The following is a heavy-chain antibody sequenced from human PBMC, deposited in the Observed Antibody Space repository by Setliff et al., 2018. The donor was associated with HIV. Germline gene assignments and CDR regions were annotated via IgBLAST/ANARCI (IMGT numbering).Heavy chain of an antibody. J-gene: IGHJ5*02. CDR2: IYHSGNT. CDR1: GPYSISSGFY. Sequence: PSETLSLTCAVSGPYSISSGFYWGWIRQPPGKGLEWIGNIYHSGNTYYNPSLKSRVTISVDTSKNQFSLKLRSVTAADTAVYYCARYAYLHGYNWFDPWGHGTLVTVSS. V-gene: IGHV4-38-2*01. CDR3: ARYAYLHGYNWFDP.